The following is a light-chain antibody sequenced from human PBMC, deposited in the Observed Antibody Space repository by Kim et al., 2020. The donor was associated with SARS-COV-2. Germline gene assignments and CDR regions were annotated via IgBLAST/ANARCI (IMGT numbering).Light chain of an antibody. CDR1: SSDIGAYNY. CDR2: DVT. V-gene: IGLV2-14*03. CDR3: SSFASSTIVV. Sequence: GPSITLPCTGTSSDIGAYNYVSWYPQHPGKAPKLLIYDVTNRPSGVSNRFSGSKSGNTASLTISGLQVEDEADYYCSSFASSTIVVFGGGTQLTVL. J-gene: IGLJ2*01.